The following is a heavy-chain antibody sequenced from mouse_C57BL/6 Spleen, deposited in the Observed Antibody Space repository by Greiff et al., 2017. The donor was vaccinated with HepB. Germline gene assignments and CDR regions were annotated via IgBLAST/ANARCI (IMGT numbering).Heavy chain of an antibody. CDR3: ARDRDTTVLVDY. CDR1: GFTFSSYA. CDR2: ISDGGSYT. D-gene: IGHD1-1*01. V-gene: IGHV5-4*01. J-gene: IGHJ4*01. Sequence: DVMLVESGGGLVKPGGSLKLSCAASGFTFSSYAMSWVRQTPEKRLEWVATISDGGSYTYYPDNVKGRFTISRDNAKNNLYLQMSHLKSEDTAMYYCARDRDTTVLVDYWGQGTSVTVSS.